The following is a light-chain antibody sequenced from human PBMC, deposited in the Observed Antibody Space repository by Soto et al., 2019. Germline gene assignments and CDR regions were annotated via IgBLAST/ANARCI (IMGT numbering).Light chain of an antibody. V-gene: IGKV3-11*01. CDR2: DAS. CDR1: QSVSSY. J-gene: IGKJ1*01. CDR3: QQRSNCPLT. Sequence: EIVLTQSPATLSLSPGERATLSCSASQSVSSYLAWYQQKPGQAPRLLIYDASNRATGIPARFSGSGSGTDFTLPISSLEPEDFAVYYCQQRSNCPLTFGQGTKVDIK.